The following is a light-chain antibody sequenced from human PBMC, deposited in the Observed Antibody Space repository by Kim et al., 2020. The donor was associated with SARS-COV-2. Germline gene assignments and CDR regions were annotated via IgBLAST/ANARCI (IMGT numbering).Light chain of an antibody. CDR2: DDG. Sequence: NFMLTQPHSVSESPGKTVSISCTRSSGSISSNYVQWYQQRPGSAPSIVICDDGRRPSGVSDRFSASIDSSSNSASLTVSGLRTEDEADYYCQSYDSTDHWVFGGGTQLTVL. CDR1: SGSISSNY. CDR3: QSYDSTDHWV. J-gene: IGLJ3*02. V-gene: IGLV6-57*04.